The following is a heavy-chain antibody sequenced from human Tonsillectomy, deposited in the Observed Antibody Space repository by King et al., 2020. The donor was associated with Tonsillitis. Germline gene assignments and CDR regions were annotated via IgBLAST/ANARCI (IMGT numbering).Heavy chain of an antibody. CDR2: IYPGDSDT. D-gene: IGHD3-10*01. V-gene: IGHV5-51*01. CDR3: ARPTLDYGSGSYSLGYFDY. CDR1: XXXXXSYX. J-gene: IGHJ4*02. Sequence: VQLVESGAXVXXPGESXXXXXXGSXXXXXSYXXGXXXQMPGKGLEWMGIIYPGDSDTRYSPSFQGQVTISADKSISTAYLQWSSLKASDTAMYYCARPTLDYGSGSYSLGYFDYWGQGTLVTVSS.